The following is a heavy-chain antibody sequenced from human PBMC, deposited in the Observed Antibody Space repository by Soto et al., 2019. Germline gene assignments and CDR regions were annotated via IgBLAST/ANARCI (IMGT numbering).Heavy chain of an antibody. CDR3: AIEVDSYGPPRLDAFDI. CDR1: GGSISSGGYS. Sequence: PSETLSLTCAVSGGSISSGGYSWSWIRQPPGKGLEWIGYIYHSGSTYYNPSLKSRVTISVDKSKNQFSLKLSSVTAADTAVYYCAIEVDSYGPPRLDAFDIWGQGTMVTVSS. CDR2: IYHSGST. D-gene: IGHD5-18*01. V-gene: IGHV4-30-2*01. J-gene: IGHJ3*02.